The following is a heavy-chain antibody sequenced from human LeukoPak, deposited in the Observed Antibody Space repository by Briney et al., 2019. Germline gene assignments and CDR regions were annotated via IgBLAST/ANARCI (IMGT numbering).Heavy chain of an antibody. J-gene: IGHJ3*02. CDR2: ISGSGGST. Sequence: GGSLRLSCAASGFTFSSYAMSWVRQAPGKGLEWVSAISGSGGSTYYADSVKGRFTISRDNSKNTLYLQMNSLRAEDTAVYYFVKAGNVSVPSGYRGFEALDIWGKGAMVTVSS. CDR3: VKAGNVSVPSGYRGFEALDI. V-gene: IGHV3-23*01. D-gene: IGHD5-12*01. CDR1: GFTFSSYA.